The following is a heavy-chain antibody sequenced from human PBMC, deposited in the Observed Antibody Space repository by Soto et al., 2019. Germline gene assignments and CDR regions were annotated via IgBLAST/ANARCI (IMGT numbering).Heavy chain of an antibody. CDR1: GFSLSTVGMH. D-gene: IGHD4-4*01. Sequence: PTLVNRTQTLTLTCAFSGFSLSTVGMHVSWIRQPPGKALELLARTDLDDDKWYSPPLKTRLTISKDTSKNRVVLTMTHMDPEDTATYYCARMTTTHSFAFWGQGTLVSDSS. V-gene: IGHV2-70*04. CDR3: ARMTTTHSFAF. CDR2: TDLDDDK. J-gene: IGHJ4*02.